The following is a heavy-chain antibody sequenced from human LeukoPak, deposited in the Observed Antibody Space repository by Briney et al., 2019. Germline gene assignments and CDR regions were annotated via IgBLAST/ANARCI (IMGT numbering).Heavy chain of an antibody. Sequence: GGSLRLSCAASGFTFSSYSMNWVRQAPGKGLEWVSSISSSSSYIYYADSVKGRFTISRDNSKSTLYVQMNSLRAEDTAVYYCAIVVAARQGTIDPWGQGTLVTISS. D-gene: IGHD6-6*01. CDR1: GFTFSSYS. CDR3: AIVVAARQGTIDP. V-gene: IGHV3-21*04. J-gene: IGHJ5*02. CDR2: ISSSSSYI.